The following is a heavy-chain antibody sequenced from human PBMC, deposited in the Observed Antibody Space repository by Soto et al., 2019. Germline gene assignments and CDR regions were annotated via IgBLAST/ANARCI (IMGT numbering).Heavy chain of an antibody. CDR3: VRAAGYSGNDYVYYYGMDV. J-gene: IGHJ6*02. V-gene: IGHV3-33*01. CDR1: GFTFSSYG. D-gene: IGHD5-12*01. Sequence: QVQLVESGGGVVQPGRSLRLSCAASGFTFSSYGMHWVRQAPGKGLEWVALVWYGGGNKYYADSVKGRFTISRDNSNNTLYLQMNSLRDEDTAVYYCVRAAGYSGNDYVYYYGMDVWGQGTTVTVSS. CDR2: VWYGGGNK.